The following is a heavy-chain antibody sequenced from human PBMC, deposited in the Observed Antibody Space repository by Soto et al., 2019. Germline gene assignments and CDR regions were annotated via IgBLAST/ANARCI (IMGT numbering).Heavy chain of an antibody. CDR3: AKESSYYYGLGLHNFDFQVDD. CDR1: GLTFSNYG. CDR2: ISYDGSKI. V-gene: IGHV3-30*18. Sequence: QVHLVESGGGVVQAGRSLRLSCVASGLTFSNYGFHWVRHTPGKGLEWVATISYDGSKIHYSDYVKGRFTISRENPKNTGFLQMNSLRAEDTALYYCAKESSYYYGLGLHNFDFQVDDWGKGTTVAVSS. D-gene: IGHD3-10*01. J-gene: IGHJ6*03.